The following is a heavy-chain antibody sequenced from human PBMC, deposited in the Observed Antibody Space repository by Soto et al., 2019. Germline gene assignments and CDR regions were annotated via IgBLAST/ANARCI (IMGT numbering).Heavy chain of an antibody. CDR1: GFTLSSYS. Sequence: EVQLEECGGGLVQPGWSLRLSCEASGFTLSSYSMNWARQAPGQGLEWVSYISSSSSTIYYADSVKGRFTISRDNAKNSLYLQMNSLRDEDTAVYYCARDNPRSSGWDVWGQGTTVTVSS. CDR3: ARDNPRSSGWDV. V-gene: IGHV3-48*02. J-gene: IGHJ6*02. CDR2: ISSSSSTI.